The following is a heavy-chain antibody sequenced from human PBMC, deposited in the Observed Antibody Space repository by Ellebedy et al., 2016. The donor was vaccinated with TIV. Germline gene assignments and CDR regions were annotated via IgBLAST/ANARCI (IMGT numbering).Heavy chain of an antibody. J-gene: IGHJ4*02. CDR1: GFTFGLYN. CDR2: ISGTGAI. V-gene: IGHV3-48*02. D-gene: IGHD3-10*01. CDR3: ARDSAIQYDH. Sequence: PGGSLRLSCAASGFTFGLYNMNWVRQAPGKGLEWVSFISGTGAIFQADSVKGRFTISRDNARNSLYLQMNRLREEDTAVYYCARDSAIQYDHWGQGTLVTVSS.